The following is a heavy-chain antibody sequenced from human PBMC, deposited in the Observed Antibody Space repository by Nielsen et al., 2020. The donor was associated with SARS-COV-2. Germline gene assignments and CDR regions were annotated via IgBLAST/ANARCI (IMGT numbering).Heavy chain of an antibody. CDR1: GFTSDAYA. Sequence: GGSLRLSCAASGFTSDAYALPWFPQAPAKGLKWVSGIRWIGGSTGYADSVKARFTISRNNAKNSLYLQMNSLRAEDPALYHCARDLRGARMGRGVMDVWGQGTTVTVSS. CDR2: IRWIGGST. V-gene: IGHV3-20*01. J-gene: IGHJ6*02. D-gene: IGHD3-10*01. CDR3: ARDLRGARMGRGVMDV.